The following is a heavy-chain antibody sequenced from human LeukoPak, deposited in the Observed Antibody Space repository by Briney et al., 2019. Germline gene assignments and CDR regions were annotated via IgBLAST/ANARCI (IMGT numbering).Heavy chain of an antibody. CDR2: ISAYNGNT. D-gene: IGHD6-19*01. CDR3: ARDAGISSGWHRELDY. J-gene: IGHJ4*02. V-gene: IGHV1-18*01. Sequence: ASVKLSCKASGYTFTRYGISWVRQAPGQGLEWMGWISAYNGNTNYAQKIQGRVTMTTDTSTSTAYMELRSLRSDDTAVYYCARDAGISSGWHRELDYWGQGTLVTVSS. CDR1: GYTFTRYG.